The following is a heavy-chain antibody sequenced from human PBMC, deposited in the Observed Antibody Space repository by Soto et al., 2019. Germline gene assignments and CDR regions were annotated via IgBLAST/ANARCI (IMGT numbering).Heavy chain of an antibody. CDR1: GFTFSSYG. Sequence: GGSLRLSCAASGFTFSSYGMHWVRQAPGKGLEWVAVISYDGSNKYYADSVKGRFTISRDNSKNTLYLQMNSLRAEDTAVYYCAKDLSYYGMDVWGQGTTVTVSS. J-gene: IGHJ6*02. V-gene: IGHV3-30*18. CDR3: AKDLSYYGMDV. CDR2: ISYDGSNK.